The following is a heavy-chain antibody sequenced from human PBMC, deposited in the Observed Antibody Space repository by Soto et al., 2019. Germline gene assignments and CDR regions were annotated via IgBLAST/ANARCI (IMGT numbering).Heavy chain of an antibody. V-gene: IGHV3-30*03. D-gene: IGHD1-26*01. CDR1: GFTFSAFG. CDR3: ASAFPVGAPYYFDY. CDR2: ISFDGSAK. Sequence: GGSLRLSCAASGFTFSAFGMHWVRQTPGRGLEWVAYISFDGSAKQYAGSVRGRFSISRDNSGNTLYLQMNSLRLDDSAIYYCASAFPVGAPYYFDYWGQGTLVTVSS. J-gene: IGHJ4*02.